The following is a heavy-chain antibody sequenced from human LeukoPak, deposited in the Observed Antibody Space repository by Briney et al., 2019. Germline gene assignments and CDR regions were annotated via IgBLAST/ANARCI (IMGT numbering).Heavy chain of an antibody. V-gene: IGHV3-21*01. J-gene: IGHJ4*02. CDR1: GFTFSSYS. CDR2: ISSSSSYI. Sequence: GGSLRLSCAASGFTFSSYSMNWVRQAPGKGLEWVSSISSSSSYIYYADSVKGRFTISRDNAKNSLYLQMNSLRAEDTAVYYCVTGNYGDYVRFFDYWGQGTLVTVSS. CDR3: VTGNYGDYVRFFDY. D-gene: IGHD4-17*01.